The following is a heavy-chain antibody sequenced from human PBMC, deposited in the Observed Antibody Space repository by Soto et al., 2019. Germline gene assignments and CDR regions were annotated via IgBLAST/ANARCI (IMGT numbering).Heavy chain of an antibody. CDR2: ISYDGSNT. V-gene: IGHV3-30*18. Sequence: PGGSLRLSCAASGFTFSSYCMHWVRQAPGKGLEWVAIISYDGSNTYYADSVKGRLTISRDNSKNTLYLQMNSLRAEDTSVYYCAKEGGLSGSYYISSSYYFDYWGQGTLVTVSS. CDR1: GFTFSSYC. D-gene: IGHD1-26*01. CDR3: AKEGGLSGSYYISSSYYFDY. J-gene: IGHJ4*02.